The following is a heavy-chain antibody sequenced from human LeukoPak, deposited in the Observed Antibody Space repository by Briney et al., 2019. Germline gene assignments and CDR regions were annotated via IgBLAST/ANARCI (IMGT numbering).Heavy chain of an antibody. Sequence: AGGSLRLSCAASGFTFSSYAMHWVRQAPGKGLEWVAVISYDGSNKYYADSVKGRFTNSRDNSKNTLYLQMSSLRSEDTAVYYCARGDQIKPAAIRFEYFQHWGQGTLVTVSS. J-gene: IGHJ1*01. CDR3: ARGDQIKPAAIRFEYFQH. V-gene: IGHV3-30-3*01. D-gene: IGHD2-2*01. CDR1: GFTFSSYA. CDR2: ISYDGSNK.